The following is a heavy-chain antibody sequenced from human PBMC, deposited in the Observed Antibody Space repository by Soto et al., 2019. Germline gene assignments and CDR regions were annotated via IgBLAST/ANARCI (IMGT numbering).Heavy chain of an antibody. D-gene: IGHD6-6*01. CDR3: ARVLEITDAFDI. CDR2: IKQDGSEK. Sequence: GESLKISCAASGFTFSSYWMSWVRQAPGKGLEWVANIKQDGSEKYYVDSVKGRFTISRDNAKNSLYLQMNSLRAEDTAVYYCARVLEITDAFDIWGQGTMVTVSS. J-gene: IGHJ3*02. CDR1: GFTFSSYW. V-gene: IGHV3-7*03.